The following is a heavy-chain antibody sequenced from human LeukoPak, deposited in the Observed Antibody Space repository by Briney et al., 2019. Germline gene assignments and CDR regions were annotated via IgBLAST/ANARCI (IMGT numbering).Heavy chain of an antibody. CDR2: INPNSGGT. CDR1: GYTFTGYY. J-gene: IGHJ4*02. D-gene: IGHD4-11*01. Sequence: AASVKVSCKASGYTFTGYYMHWVRQAPGQGLEWVGWINPNSGGTNYAQKFQGRVTMTRDTSISTAYMELSRLRSDETAVYYCARAERLQYSDYWGQGTLVTVSS. CDR3: ARAERLQYSDY. V-gene: IGHV1-2*02.